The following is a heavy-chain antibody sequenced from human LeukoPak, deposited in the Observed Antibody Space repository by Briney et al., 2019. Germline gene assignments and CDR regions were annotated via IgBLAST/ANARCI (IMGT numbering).Heavy chain of an antibody. CDR3: ARDRVNYYGSGSYYFGTLFDY. Sequence: GGSLRLSCAASGFTFSSYSMNWVRQAPGKGPEWVSFISGRSNYIYYADSVRGRFTISRDNAKNSLYLQMNSLRAEDTAVYYCARDRVNYYGSGSYYFGTLFDYWGQGTLVTVSS. J-gene: IGHJ4*02. CDR2: ISGRSNYI. D-gene: IGHD3-10*01. CDR1: GFTFSSYS. V-gene: IGHV3-21*01.